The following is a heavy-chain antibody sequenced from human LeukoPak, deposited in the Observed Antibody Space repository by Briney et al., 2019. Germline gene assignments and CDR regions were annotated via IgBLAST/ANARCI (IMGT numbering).Heavy chain of an antibody. Sequence: ASVKASCKASGYDFISYGFTWVRQAPGRGLEWMGWISAYNGNTNYAPSLQARVSMTTDASASTVSIEVRSLTPDDTAVYYCAEGAKSGLHYWGQGTLVTVSS. V-gene: IGHV1-18*01. CDR3: AEGAKSGLHY. J-gene: IGHJ4*02. CDR2: ISAYNGNT. D-gene: IGHD6-25*01. CDR1: GYDFISYG.